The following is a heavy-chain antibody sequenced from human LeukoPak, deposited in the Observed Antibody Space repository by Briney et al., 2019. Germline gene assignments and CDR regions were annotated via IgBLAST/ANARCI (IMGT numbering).Heavy chain of an antibody. Sequence: GGSLRLSCEASGFTFSSNAMSWVRQAPGKWLEWLSTVSHSAGSTHYADSVKGRFTISRDNAKNSLFLQMNSLRVEDTAVYYCASAGYCTSTSCYVDYWGQGTLVTVSS. J-gene: IGHJ4*02. CDR2: VSHSAGST. D-gene: IGHD2-2*01. V-gene: IGHV3-23*01. CDR3: ASAGYCTSTSCYVDY. CDR1: GFTFSSNA.